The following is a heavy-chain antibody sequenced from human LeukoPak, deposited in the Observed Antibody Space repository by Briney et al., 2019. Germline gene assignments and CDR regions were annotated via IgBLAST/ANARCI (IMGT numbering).Heavy chain of an antibody. CDR3: ARDRYYYDSSGYPYYFDY. J-gene: IGHJ4*02. Sequence: SETLSLTCAVYGGSFSGYYWSWIRQPPGKGLEWIGEINHSGSTNYNPSLKSRVTISVDTSKNQFSLKLSSVTAAGTAVYYCARDRYYYDSSGYPYYFDYWGQGTLVTVSS. CDR2: INHSGST. V-gene: IGHV4-34*01. D-gene: IGHD3-22*01. CDR1: GGSFSGYY.